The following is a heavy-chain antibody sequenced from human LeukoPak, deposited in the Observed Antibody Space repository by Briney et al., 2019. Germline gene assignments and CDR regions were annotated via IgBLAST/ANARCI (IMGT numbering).Heavy chain of an antibody. CDR2: FDPEDGET. D-gene: IGHD3-16*01. CDR3: ATTTLKMTPYYDYIWGSYRSVHFDY. J-gene: IGHJ4*02. V-gene: IGHV1-24*01. Sequence: ASVKVSCKVSGYTLTELSMHWVRQAPGKGLEWMGGFDPEDGETIYAQKFQGRVTMTEDTSTDTAYMELSSLRSEDTAVCYCATTTLKMTPYYDYIWGSYRSVHFDYWGQGTLVTVSS. CDR1: GYTLTELS.